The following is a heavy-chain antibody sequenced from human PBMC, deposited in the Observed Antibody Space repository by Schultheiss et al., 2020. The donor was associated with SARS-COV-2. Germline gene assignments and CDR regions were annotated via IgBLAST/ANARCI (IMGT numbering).Heavy chain of an antibody. CDR2: MNTDGRTT. Sequence: GGSLRLSCAASGFTFDDYAMHWVRQAPGKGLEWVSGMNTDGRTTRYVDSVKGRFTISTDNAKNSLFLQMNRLRVEDTALYYCVGWVDPAPDCWGQGALVTVSS. CDR1: GFTFDDYA. D-gene: IGHD3-16*01. J-gene: IGHJ4*02. V-gene: IGHV3-9*01. CDR3: VGWVDPAPDC.